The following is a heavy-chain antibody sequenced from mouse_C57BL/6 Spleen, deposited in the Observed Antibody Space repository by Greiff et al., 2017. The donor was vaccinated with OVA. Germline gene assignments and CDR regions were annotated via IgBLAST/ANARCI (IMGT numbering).Heavy chain of an antibody. CDR2: ISSGGDYI. CDR1: GFTFSSYA. J-gene: IGHJ4*01. CDR3: TRGYYYGSLYYAMDY. Sequence: EVKLVESGEGLVKPGGSLKLSCAASGFTFSSYAMSWVRQTPEKRLEWVAYISSGGDYIYYADTVKGRFTISRDNARNTLYLQMSSLKSEDTAMYYCTRGYYYGSLYYAMDYWGQGTSVTVSS. D-gene: IGHD1-1*01. V-gene: IGHV5-9-1*02.